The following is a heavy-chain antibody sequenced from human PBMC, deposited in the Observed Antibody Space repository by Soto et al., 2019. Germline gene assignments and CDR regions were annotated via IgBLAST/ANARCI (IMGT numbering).Heavy chain of an antibody. CDR3: GRLQMSGNYSDYYYGMDV. J-gene: IGHJ6*02. CDR1: GGTFSSYA. V-gene: IGHV1-69*13. CDR2: IIPIFGTA. Sequence: GASVKVSCKASGGTFSSYAISWVRQAPGQGLEWTGGIIPIFGTANYAQKFQGRVTIIADESTSTAYMELSSLRSEDTAVYYCGRLQMSGNYSDYYYGMDVWGQGTTVTVSS. D-gene: IGHD1-26*01.